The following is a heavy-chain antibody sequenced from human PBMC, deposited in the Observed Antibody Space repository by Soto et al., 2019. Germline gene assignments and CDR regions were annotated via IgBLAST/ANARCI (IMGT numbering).Heavy chain of an antibody. CDR2: IYYSGIT. J-gene: IGHJ5*02. V-gene: IGHV4-39*01. CDR3: ARRYTWNYDFDP. Sequence: SESLSLTCTVSGGSMSSSSFYWGWIRQPPGKALEWIASIYYSGITYYNPSLKSRLTISVKTSKNQFSLKLTSVTAADTSVSYCARRYTWNYDFDPWGQGTLVTVSS. D-gene: IGHD1-7*01. CDR1: GGSMSSSSFY.